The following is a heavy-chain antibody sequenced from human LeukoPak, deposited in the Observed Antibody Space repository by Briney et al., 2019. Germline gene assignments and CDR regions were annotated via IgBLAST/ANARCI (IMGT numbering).Heavy chain of an antibody. CDR3: ENGSGD. CDR2: IHHSGST. V-gene: IGHV4-34*01. Sequence: SETLSLTCAVYGGSFSGYYYNWIRQPPGKGLEWIGVIHHSGSTNYNPSLKSRVTISVDTSKNQFSLKLSSVTAADTAMYYCENGSGDWGQGTLVTVSS. CDR1: GGSFSGYY. D-gene: IGHD3-10*01. J-gene: IGHJ4*02.